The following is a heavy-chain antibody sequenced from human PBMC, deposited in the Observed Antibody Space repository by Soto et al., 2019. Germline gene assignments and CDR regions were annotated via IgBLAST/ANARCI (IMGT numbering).Heavy chain of an antibody. J-gene: IGHJ4*02. D-gene: IGHD1-26*01. CDR1: GYTLTELS. CDR3: APVLRYSGSYHFDY. CDR2: FDPEDGET. Sequence: ASVKVSCKVSGYTLTELSMHRVRQAPGKGLEWMGGFDPEDGETIYAQKFQGRVTMTEDTSTDTAYMELSSLRSEDTAVYYCAPVLRYSGSYHFDYWGQGTLVTVSS. V-gene: IGHV1-24*01.